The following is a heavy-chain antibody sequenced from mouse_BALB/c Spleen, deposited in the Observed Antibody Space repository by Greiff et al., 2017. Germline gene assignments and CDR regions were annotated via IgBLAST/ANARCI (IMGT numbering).Heavy chain of an antibody. CDR2: IRNKANGYTT. Sequence: EVQLVESGGGLVQPGGSLRLSCATSGFTFTDYYMSWVRQPPGKALEWLGFIRNKANGYTTEYSASVKGRFTISRDNSQSILYLQMNTLRAEDSATYYPPPPPPPPPPPAWFAYWGQGTLVTVSA. CDR1: GFTFTDYY. J-gene: IGHJ3*01. V-gene: IGHV7-3*02. CDR3: PPPPPPPPPPAWFAY.